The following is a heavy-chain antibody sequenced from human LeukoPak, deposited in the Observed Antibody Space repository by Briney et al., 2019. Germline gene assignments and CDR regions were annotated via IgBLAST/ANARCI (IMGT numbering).Heavy chain of an antibody. D-gene: IGHD2-15*01. CDR3: ARPGPSGAAFDI. Sequence: SQTLSLTCTVSGGSISSGGYYWSWIRQHPGKGLEWIGYIYYSGSTNYNPSLKSRVTISVDTSKNQFSLKLSSVTAADTAVYYCARPGPSGAAFDIWGQGTMVTVSS. V-gene: IGHV4-31*03. CDR2: IYYSGST. J-gene: IGHJ3*02. CDR1: GGSISSGGYY.